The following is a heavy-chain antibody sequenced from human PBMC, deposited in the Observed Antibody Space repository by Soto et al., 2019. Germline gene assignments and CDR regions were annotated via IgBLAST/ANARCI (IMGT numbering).Heavy chain of an antibody. Sequence: GWSLRLSCASSVFTFISYSMNWVRQAPGKGLEWVSSMSPDSAYIYYADSMKGRFTISRDNAKSSLYLQLDSLRAEDTAVYYCARGGTADPFDFWGQGTLVTVSS. V-gene: IGHV3-21*01. J-gene: IGHJ4*02. CDR2: MSPDSAYI. CDR1: VFTFISYS. CDR3: ARGGTADPFDF.